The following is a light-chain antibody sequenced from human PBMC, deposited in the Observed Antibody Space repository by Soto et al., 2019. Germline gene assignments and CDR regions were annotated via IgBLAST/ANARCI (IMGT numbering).Light chain of an antibody. CDR1: QSVSSSY. CDR2: GAS. J-gene: IGKJ1*01. CDR3: QQYSSSTPWT. Sequence: EIVLTQSPGTLSLSPGERATLSCRASQSVSSSYLAWYQQKPGQAPRLLIYGASSRATGIPARFSGSGSGTDFTLTINRLEPDDFAVYYCQQYSSSTPWTFGQGNKLEIK. V-gene: IGKV3-20*01.